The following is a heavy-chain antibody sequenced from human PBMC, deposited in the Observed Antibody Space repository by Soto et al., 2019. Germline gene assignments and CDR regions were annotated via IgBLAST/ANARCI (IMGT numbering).Heavy chain of an antibody. J-gene: IGHJ6*03. Sequence: GGSLRLSCAASGFTFSSYSMNWVRQAPGKGLEWVSYISSSSSTIYYADSVKGRFTISRDNAKNSLYLQMNSLRAEDTAVYYCARRVTGLGYMDVWGKGTTVTVSS. CDR1: GFTFSSYS. CDR3: ARRVTGLGYMDV. D-gene: IGHD5-18*01. V-gene: IGHV3-48*01. CDR2: ISSSSSTI.